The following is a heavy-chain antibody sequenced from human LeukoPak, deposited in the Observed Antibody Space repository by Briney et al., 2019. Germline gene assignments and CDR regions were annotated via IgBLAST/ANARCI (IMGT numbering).Heavy chain of an antibody. Sequence: ASVKVSCKVSGYTLTELSMHWVRQAPGKGLEWMGGFDPEDGETIYAQKFQGRVTMTEDTSTDTAYMELSSLRSEDTAVYYCATAQLLRYFDWLYYWGQGTLVTVSS. J-gene: IGHJ4*02. CDR1: GYTLTELS. CDR3: ATAQLLRYFDWLYY. D-gene: IGHD3-9*01. V-gene: IGHV1-24*01. CDR2: FDPEDGET.